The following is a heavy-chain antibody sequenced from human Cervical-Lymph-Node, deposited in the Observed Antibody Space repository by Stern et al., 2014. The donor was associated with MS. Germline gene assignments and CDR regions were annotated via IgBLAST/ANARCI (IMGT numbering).Heavy chain of an antibody. CDR1: GGTFSRYG. Sequence: QDQLVQSGAEVRKPGSSVKVSCKASGGTFSRYGISWVRQAPGQGLEWMGGIIPVVGTADYAEQFRGRVTITADGSTSTAYMELSSLTSADTAVYYCARGPYNRDFFEYWGQGTLVTVSS. CDR2: IIPVVGTA. CDR3: ARGPYNRDFFEY. J-gene: IGHJ4*02. V-gene: IGHV1-69*12. D-gene: IGHD1-1*01.